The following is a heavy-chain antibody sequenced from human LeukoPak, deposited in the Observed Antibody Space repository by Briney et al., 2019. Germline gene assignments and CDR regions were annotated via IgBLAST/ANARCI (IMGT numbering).Heavy chain of an antibody. CDR1: GFTFSSYG. Sequence: GGSLRLSCAASGFTFSSYGMHWVRQAPGKGLEWVAFIRYDGSNKYYADSVKGRFTISRDNSKNTLYLQMNSLRAEDTAVYYCARDCRSINCNDAFDIWGQGTMVTVSS. J-gene: IGHJ3*02. CDR3: ARDCRSINCNDAFDI. D-gene: IGHD2-2*01. V-gene: IGHV3-30*02. CDR2: IRYDGSNK.